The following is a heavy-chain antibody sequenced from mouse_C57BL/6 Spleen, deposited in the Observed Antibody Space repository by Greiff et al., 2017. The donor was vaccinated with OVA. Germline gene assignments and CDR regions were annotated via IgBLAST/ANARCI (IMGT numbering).Heavy chain of an antibody. J-gene: IGHJ2*01. CDR2: IHTNSGST. Sequence: QVQLQQPGAELVKPGASVKLSCKASGYTFTSYWMHWVKQRPGQGLEWIGMIHTNSGSTNYNEKFKSKATLTVDKSSSTAYMQLSSLTSEDSAVYYCARSNWDGYYFDYWGQGTTLTVSS. V-gene: IGHV1-64*01. CDR3: ARSNWDGYYFDY. CDR1: GYTFTSYW. D-gene: IGHD4-1*02.